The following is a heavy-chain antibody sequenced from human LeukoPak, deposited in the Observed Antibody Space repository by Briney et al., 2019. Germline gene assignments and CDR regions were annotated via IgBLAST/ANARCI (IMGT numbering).Heavy chain of an antibody. D-gene: IGHD3-3*01. V-gene: IGHV4-59*01. CDR2: IYCSGST. Sequence: PSETLSLTCTVSGGSISSYYWSWIRQPPGKGLEWIGYIYCSGSTNYNPSLKSRVTISVDTSKNQFSLKLSSVTAADTAVYYCARVYDFWSGYCTFDYWGQGTLVTVSS. CDR1: GGSISSYY. CDR3: ARVYDFWSGYCTFDY. J-gene: IGHJ4*02.